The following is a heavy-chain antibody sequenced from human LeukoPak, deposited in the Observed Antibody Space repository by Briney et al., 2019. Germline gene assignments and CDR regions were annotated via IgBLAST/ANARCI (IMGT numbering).Heavy chain of an antibody. D-gene: IGHD6-13*01. CDR2: ISWNSGSI. V-gene: IGHV3-9*01. Sequence: GGSLRLSCAASGFTFDDYAMHWVRQAPGKGLEWVSGISWNSGSIGYADSVKGRFTISRDNAKNSLYLQMNSLRAEDTALYHCAKDAYSSSPKYYFDYWGQGTLVTVSS. CDR3: AKDAYSSSPKYYFDY. CDR1: GFTFDDYA. J-gene: IGHJ4*02.